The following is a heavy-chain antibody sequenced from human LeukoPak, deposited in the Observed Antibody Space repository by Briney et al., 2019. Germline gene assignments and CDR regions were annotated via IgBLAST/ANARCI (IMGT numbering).Heavy chain of an antibody. CDR3: ARDLWFGELFPGGY. D-gene: IGHD3-10*01. CDR2: INWNGGST. Sequence: GGSLRLSCAASGFTFDDYGMSWVRQAPGKGLEWVSGINWNGGSTGYADSLKGRFTISRDNAKNSLYLQMNSLRAEDTALYYCARDLWFGELFPGGYWGRGTLVTVSS. J-gene: IGHJ4*02. CDR1: GFTFDDYG. V-gene: IGHV3-20*04.